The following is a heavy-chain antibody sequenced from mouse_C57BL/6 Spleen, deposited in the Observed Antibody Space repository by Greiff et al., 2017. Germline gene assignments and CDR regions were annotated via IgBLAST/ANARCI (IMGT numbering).Heavy chain of an antibody. D-gene: IGHD2-3*01. CDR2: IHPSSGST. Sequence: QVQLQQPGAELVKPGASVKLSCKASGYTFTSSWMHWVKQRPGQGLEWIGLIHPSSGSTNYNEKFKGKATLTVDKSSSTAYMQLSSLTSEDAAVYYCARGWLLPDYWGQGTLVTVSA. V-gene: IGHV1-64*01. CDR3: ARGWLLPDY. J-gene: IGHJ3*01. CDR1: GYTFTSSW.